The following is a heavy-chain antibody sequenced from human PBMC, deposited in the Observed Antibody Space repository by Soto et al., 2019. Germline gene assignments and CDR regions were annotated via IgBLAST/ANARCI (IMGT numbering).Heavy chain of an antibody. V-gene: IGHV3-48*02. CDR3: ARDRCFDGSCYSASDS. J-gene: IGHJ5*01. D-gene: IGHD2-15*01. CDR2: ISTTSFTI. Sequence: GGSLRLSCAASGFSFSTYDMDWVRQAPGKAPEWIAHISTTSFTIYYADSVKGRFTISRDNARNSLYLEMKSLRDEDTAVYYCARDRCFDGSCYSASDSWGQGILVTVSS. CDR1: GFSFSTYD.